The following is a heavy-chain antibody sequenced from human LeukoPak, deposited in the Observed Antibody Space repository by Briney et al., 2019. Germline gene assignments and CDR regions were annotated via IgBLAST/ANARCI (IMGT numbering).Heavy chain of an antibody. CDR3: ARHGKYYYDSSGYSPFDY. CDR2: INHSGST. V-gene: IGHV4-34*01. J-gene: IGHJ4*02. CDR1: GGSFSGHY. Sequence: SETLSLTCAVYGGSFSGHYWSWIRQPPGKGLEWIGEINHSGSTNYNPSLKSRVTISVDTSKNQFSLKLSSVTAADTAVYYCARHGKYYYDSSGYSPFDYWGQGTLVTVSS. D-gene: IGHD3-22*01.